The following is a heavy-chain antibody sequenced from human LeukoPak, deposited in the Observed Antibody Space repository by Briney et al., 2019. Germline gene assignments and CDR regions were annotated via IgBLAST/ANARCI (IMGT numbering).Heavy chain of an antibody. CDR3: ARGALEWELLGAFDI. CDR1: GYTFTSYG. Sequence: ASGTVSCKASGYTFTSYGISWVRQAPGQGLEWMGWISAYNGNTNYAQKLQGRVTMTTDTTTSTVYMELRSLRSDDTAVYYCARGALEWELLGAFDIWGQGTMVTVSS. CDR2: ISAYNGNT. V-gene: IGHV1-18*01. D-gene: IGHD1-26*01. J-gene: IGHJ3*02.